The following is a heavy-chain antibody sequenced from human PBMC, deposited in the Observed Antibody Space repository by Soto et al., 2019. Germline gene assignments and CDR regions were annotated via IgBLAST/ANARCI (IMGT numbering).Heavy chain of an antibody. Sequence: ASVKVSCKASGYTLTSYGISWVRQAPGQGLEWVAWISGYNGETNYAQKVQGRVTLTTDRSTSTAYMELRSLRSDDTAVYYCARALTVLGNKILVHDFDYCAQGAPVTISS. CDR1: GYTLTSYG. J-gene: IGHJ4*02. CDR2: ISGYNGET. V-gene: IGHV1-18*01. CDR3: ARALTVLGNKILVHDFDY. D-gene: IGHD3-10*01.